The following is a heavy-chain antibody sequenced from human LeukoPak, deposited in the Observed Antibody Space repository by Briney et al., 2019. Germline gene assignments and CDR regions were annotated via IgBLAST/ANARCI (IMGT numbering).Heavy chain of an antibody. J-gene: IGHJ3*02. D-gene: IGHD4-17*01. CDR2: ISAYNGNT. Sequence: ASVKVSCKASGYTFTSYGISWVRHAPGQGLEWRGWISAYNGNTNYAQKLQGRVTMTTDTSTSTAYMELRSLRSDDTAVYYCAANYGDYVVGDAFDIWGQGTMVTVSS. CDR3: AANYGDYVVGDAFDI. CDR1: GYTFTSYG. V-gene: IGHV1-18*01.